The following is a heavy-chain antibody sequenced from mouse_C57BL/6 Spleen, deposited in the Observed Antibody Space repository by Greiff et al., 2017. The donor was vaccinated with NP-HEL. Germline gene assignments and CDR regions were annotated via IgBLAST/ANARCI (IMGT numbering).Heavy chain of an antibody. CDR2: FYPGSGSI. CDR1: GYTFTEYT. V-gene: IGHV1-62-2*01. Sequence: VMLVESGAELVKPGASVKLSCKASGYTFTEYTINWVKQRSGQGLEWIGWFYPGSGSIKYNEKLKNKATLTADKSSRTVYMELSRLTAEDTAVYFCARNALYYAMDYWGQGTSVTVSS. CDR3: ARNALYYAMDY. J-gene: IGHJ4*01.